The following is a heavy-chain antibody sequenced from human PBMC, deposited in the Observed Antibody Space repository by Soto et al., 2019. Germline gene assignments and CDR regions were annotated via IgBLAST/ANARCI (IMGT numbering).Heavy chain of an antibody. Sequence: QVPLVQSGAEEKKPGASVKVSCKASGYTFTSYAMHWVRQAPGQRLEWMGWINAGNGNTKYSQKFQGRVTITRDTSASTAYMDLSSLRSEDTAVYYCARSIVVVTALDYWGQGTLGNGSS. J-gene: IGHJ4*02. CDR2: INAGNGNT. D-gene: IGHD2-21*02. CDR3: ARSIVVVTALDY. CDR1: GYTFTSYA. V-gene: IGHV1-3*05.